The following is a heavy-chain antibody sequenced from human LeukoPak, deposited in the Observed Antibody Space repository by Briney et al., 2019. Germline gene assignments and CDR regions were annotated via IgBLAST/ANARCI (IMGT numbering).Heavy chain of an antibody. D-gene: IGHD4-17*01. V-gene: IGHV4-59*08. CDR1: GGSISSFY. Sequence: PSETLSLTCTISGGSISSFYWNWIRQPPGKGLEWIGYIYYSGSTKYNPSLKSRVTISVDTSKNQFSLKLSSVTAADTAVYYCARLGTTVTTDYWGQGTLVTVSS. CDR2: IYYSGST. CDR3: ARLGTTVTTDY. J-gene: IGHJ4*02.